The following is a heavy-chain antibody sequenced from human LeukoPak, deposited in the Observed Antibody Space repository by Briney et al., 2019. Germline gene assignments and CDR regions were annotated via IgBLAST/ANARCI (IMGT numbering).Heavy chain of an antibody. Sequence: SETLSLTCGVSGYSITSGYYWSWIRQPPGKGLEWIGEINHSGSTNYNPSLKSRVTISVDTSKNQFSLKLSSVTAADTAVYYSARDTPVGATTPIDYWGQGTLVTVSS. CDR2: INHSGST. D-gene: IGHD1-26*01. J-gene: IGHJ4*02. CDR3: ARDTPVGATTPIDY. CDR1: GYSITSGYY. V-gene: IGHV4-34*01.